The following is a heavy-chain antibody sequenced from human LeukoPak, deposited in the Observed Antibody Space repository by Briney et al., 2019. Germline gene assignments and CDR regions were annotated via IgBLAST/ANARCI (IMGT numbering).Heavy chain of an antibody. J-gene: IGHJ6*02. Sequence: GGSLRLSCAASGFTFSSYEMNWVRQAPGNGLEWVSYISSSGGTIYYADSVKGRFTISRDNAKNSLYLQMNSLRAEDTAVYYCARAVLYYYYGMDVWGQGTTVTVSS. CDR3: ARAVLYYYYGMDV. CDR1: GFTFSSYE. V-gene: IGHV3-48*03. CDR2: ISSSGGTI.